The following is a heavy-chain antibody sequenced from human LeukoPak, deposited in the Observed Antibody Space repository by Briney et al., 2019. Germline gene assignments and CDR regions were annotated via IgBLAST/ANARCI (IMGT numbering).Heavy chain of an antibody. D-gene: IGHD3-10*01. CDR1: GFTVSSNY. Sequence: GGSLRLSCAASGFTVSSNYMSWVRQAPGKGLEWISVIYSGGSTYYADSVKGRFTISRDNSKNTLYLQMNSLRAEDTAVYYCARGSPILRGRPFDYWGQGTLVTVSS. V-gene: IGHV3-53*01. CDR3: ARGSPILRGRPFDY. J-gene: IGHJ4*02. CDR2: IYSGGST.